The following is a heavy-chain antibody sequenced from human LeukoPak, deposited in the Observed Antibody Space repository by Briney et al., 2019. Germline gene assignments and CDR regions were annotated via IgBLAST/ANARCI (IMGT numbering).Heavy chain of an antibody. CDR2: INHSGST. J-gene: IGHJ1*01. D-gene: IGHD2-21*02. CDR1: GGSFSGYY. Sequence: SETLSLTCAVYGGSFSGYYWSWIRQPPGKGLEWIGEINHSGSTNYNPSLKSRVTISVDTSKNQFSLKLSSVTAADTAVYYCASTYCGGDCYVAEYFQHWGQGTLVTVSS. V-gene: IGHV4-34*01. CDR3: ASTYCGGDCYVAEYFQH.